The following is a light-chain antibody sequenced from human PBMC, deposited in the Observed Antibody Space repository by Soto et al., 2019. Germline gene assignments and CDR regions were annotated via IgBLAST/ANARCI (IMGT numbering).Light chain of an antibody. CDR2: GAS. Sequence: EIVMTQFPDTLSVSPGESATLSCRASQRVSSKLSWYQQAPGQAPSLLIYGASTRATGIPARFSGSGSGTDFTLTISILQSEDFTLYYCQQYNIWPPTWTFGQGTKVEIK. J-gene: IGKJ1*01. CDR1: QRVSSK. V-gene: IGKV3-15*01. CDR3: QQYNIWPPTWT.